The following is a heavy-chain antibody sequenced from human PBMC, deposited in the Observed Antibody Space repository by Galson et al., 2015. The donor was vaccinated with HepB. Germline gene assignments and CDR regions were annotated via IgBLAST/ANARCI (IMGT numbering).Heavy chain of an antibody. J-gene: IGHJ4*02. V-gene: IGHV4-34*01. CDR1: GGSFSGYY. CDR3: ARGSGYSYGYADY. D-gene: IGHD5-18*01. Sequence: SETLSLTCAVYGGSFSGYYWSWIRQPPGKGLEWIGEINHSGSTNYNPSLKSRVTISVDTSKNQFSLKLSPVTAADTAVYYCARGSGYSYGYADYWGQGTLVTVSS. CDR2: INHSGST.